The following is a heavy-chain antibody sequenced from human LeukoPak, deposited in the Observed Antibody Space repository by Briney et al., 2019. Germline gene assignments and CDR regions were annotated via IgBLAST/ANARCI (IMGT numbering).Heavy chain of an antibody. CDR1: GGSISSGDYY. CDR3: ARGSWHGSGSYYSLFGS. J-gene: IGHJ5*02. D-gene: IGHD3-10*01. Sequence: SETLSLTCTVSGGSISSGDYYWSWIRQPPGMGLEWIGYIYYSGSTYYNPSLKSRVTISVDTSKDQFSLKLSSVTAADTAVYYCARGSWHGSGSYYSLFGSWGQGTLVTVSS. CDR2: IYYSGST. V-gene: IGHV4-30-4*01.